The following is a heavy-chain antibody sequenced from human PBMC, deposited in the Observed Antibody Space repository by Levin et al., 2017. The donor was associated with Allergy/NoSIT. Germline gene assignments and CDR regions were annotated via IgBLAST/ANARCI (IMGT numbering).Heavy chain of an antibody. V-gene: IGHV3-23*01. Sequence: GESLKISCAVSGFTFSSSVMGWVRQTPGKGLEWLSSISGSGGNSYSADSVKGRFTISRDNSNNMLFLQMSSLRADDTALYYCARGSSEHYGYYFDSWGQGTLVTVSS. CDR1: GFTFSSSV. CDR2: ISGSGGNS. D-gene: IGHD4-17*01. CDR3: ARGSSEHYGYYFDS. J-gene: IGHJ4*02.